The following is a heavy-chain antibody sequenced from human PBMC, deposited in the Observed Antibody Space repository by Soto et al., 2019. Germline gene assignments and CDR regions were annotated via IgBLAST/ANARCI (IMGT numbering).Heavy chain of an antibody. Sequence: EVQLLESGGGLVQPGGSLRLSCAASGFTFSSYAMSWVRQAPGKGLEWVSAISGSGGSTYYADSVKGRFTISRDNSKNTLYLQMNSLRAEDTAVYYCAKAVGYYYGSGSYLFDYWGQGTLVTVSS. CDR2: ISGSGGST. V-gene: IGHV3-23*01. J-gene: IGHJ4*02. CDR3: AKAVGYYYGSGSYLFDY. D-gene: IGHD3-10*01. CDR1: GFTFSSYA.